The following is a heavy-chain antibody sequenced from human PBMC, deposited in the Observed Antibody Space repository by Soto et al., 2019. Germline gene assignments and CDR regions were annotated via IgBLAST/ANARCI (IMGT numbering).Heavy chain of an antibody. CDR3: ARGRDSGSYYPLFDY. V-gene: IGHV4-34*01. D-gene: IGHD1-26*01. J-gene: IGHJ4*02. Sequence: SETLSLTCAVYGGSFSGYYWSWIRQPPGKGLEWIGEINHSGSTNYNPSLKSRVTISVDTSKNQFSLKLSSVTAADTAVYYCARGRDSGSYYPLFDYWGQRTLVTVSS. CDR1: GGSFSGYY. CDR2: INHSGST.